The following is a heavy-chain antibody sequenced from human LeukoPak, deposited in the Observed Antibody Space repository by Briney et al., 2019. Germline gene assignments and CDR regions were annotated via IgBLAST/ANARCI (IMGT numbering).Heavy chain of an antibody. CDR1: GFTFSDYY. CDR3: ARVGSTAAAGTTDY. CDR2: ISSSGSAV. J-gene: IGHJ4*02. V-gene: IGHV3-11*04. D-gene: IGHD6-13*01. Sequence: GGSLRLSCAASGFTFSDYYMSWIRQAPGKGLEWVSYISSSGSAVYDADSVKGRFTISRDNAKNSLYLQMNSLRAEDTAVYYCARVGSTAAAGTTDYWGQGILVTVSP.